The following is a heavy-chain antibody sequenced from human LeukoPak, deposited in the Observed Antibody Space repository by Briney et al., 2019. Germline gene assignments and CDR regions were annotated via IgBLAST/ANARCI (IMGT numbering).Heavy chain of an antibody. D-gene: IGHD4/OR15-4a*01. CDR1: GFTFSSYA. CDR3: AKDANYLRSGSFFIPFDY. CDR2: ISGSGGST. Sequence: PGGSLRLSCAASGFTFSSYAMSWVRQAPGKGLEWVSGISGSGGSTYYAASVKGRFNISRDNSKNTLYLQMNSLRTEDTAMYYCAKDANYLRSGSFFIPFDYWGQGTLVSVYS. V-gene: IGHV3-23*01. J-gene: IGHJ4*02.